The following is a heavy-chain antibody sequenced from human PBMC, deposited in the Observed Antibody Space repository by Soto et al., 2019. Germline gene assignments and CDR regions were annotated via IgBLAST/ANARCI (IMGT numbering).Heavy chain of an antibody. Sequence: GGSLRLSCAASGFTFSSYGMHWVRQAPGKGLEWVAVISYDGSNKYYADSVKGRFTISRDNSKNTLYLQMNSLRAEDTAVYYCALGSIAVAGLDYWGQGTLVTVSS. CDR3: ALGSIAVAGLDY. V-gene: IGHV3-30*03. CDR1: GFTFSSYG. CDR2: ISYDGSNK. J-gene: IGHJ4*02. D-gene: IGHD6-19*01.